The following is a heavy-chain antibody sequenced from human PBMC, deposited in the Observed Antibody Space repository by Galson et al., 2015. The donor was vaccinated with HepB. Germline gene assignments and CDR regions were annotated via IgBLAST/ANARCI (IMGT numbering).Heavy chain of an antibody. CDR3: AKDLRYYYGMDV. CDR2: ISYDGSNK. V-gene: IGHV3-30*18. CDR1: GFTFSSYG. Sequence: SLRLSCAASGFTFSSYGMHWVRQAPGKGLEWVAVISYDGSNKYYADSVKGRFTISRDNSKNTLYLQMNSLRAEDTAVYYCAKDLRYYYGMDVWGQGTTVTVSS. J-gene: IGHJ6*02.